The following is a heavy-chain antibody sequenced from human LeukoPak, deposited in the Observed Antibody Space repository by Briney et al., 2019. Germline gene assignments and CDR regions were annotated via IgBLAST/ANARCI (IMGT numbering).Heavy chain of an antibody. V-gene: IGHV4-31*03. Sequence: SQTLSLTCTVSGGSISSSGSYWTWIRPPPAKGLEWTGSIYYSGSTSYNPYLKSRVSISVDTSKNQFSLKLSSVTAADTAVYYSARRSIRFDPWGQGTLVTVSS. J-gene: IGHJ5*02. D-gene: IGHD6-6*01. CDR2: IYYSGST. CDR1: GGSISSSGSY. CDR3: ARRSIRFDP.